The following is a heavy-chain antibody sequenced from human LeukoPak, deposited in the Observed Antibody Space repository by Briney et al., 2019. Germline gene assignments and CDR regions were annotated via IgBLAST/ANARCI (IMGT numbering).Heavy chain of an antibody. CDR3: ARARVDTAIGGY. V-gene: IGHV1-69*04. CDR1: GGTFSSYA. CDR2: IIPILGIA. D-gene: IGHD5-18*01. J-gene: IGHJ4*02. Sequence: GASVKVSCKASGGTFSSYAISWVRQAPGQGLEWMGRIIPILGIANYAQKFQGRVTMTRDTSTSTVYMELSSLRSEDTAVYYCARARVDTAIGGYWGQGTLVTVSS.